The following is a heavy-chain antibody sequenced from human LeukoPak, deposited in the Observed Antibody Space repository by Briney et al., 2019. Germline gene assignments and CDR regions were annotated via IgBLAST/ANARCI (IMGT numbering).Heavy chain of an antibody. CDR3: AREKSPERKTWLQLGAFDV. CDR2: ISQTAST. Sequence: SETLSLTCTVSGGSMSHHWSWIRQSPGKGLEWIGYISQTASTNYNPSLKSRVTLSIDTSKNQLSFQLTSVTAADTAVYFCAREKSPERKTWLQLGAFDVWGQGTVVTVSS. CDR1: GGSMSHH. D-gene: IGHD5-24*01. V-gene: IGHV4-59*11. J-gene: IGHJ3*01.